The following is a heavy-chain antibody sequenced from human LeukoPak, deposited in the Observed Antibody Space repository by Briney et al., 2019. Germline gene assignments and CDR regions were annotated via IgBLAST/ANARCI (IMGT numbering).Heavy chain of an antibody. J-gene: IGHJ4*02. D-gene: IGHD5-12*01. CDR3: ATPVARNYYFDY. Sequence: ASVKVSCKVSGYTLTELSMHWVRQAPGKGLEWKGGFDPEDGETIYAQKFQGRVTMTEDTSTDTAYMELSSLRSEDTAVYYCATPVARNYYFDYWGQGTLVTVSS. V-gene: IGHV1-24*01. CDR2: FDPEDGET. CDR1: GYTLTELS.